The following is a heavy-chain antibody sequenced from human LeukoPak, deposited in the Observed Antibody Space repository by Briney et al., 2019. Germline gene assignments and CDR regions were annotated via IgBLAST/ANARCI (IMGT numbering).Heavy chain of an antibody. D-gene: IGHD1-26*01. CDR3: ARHAVGATRAFDI. CDR1: GGSISSSSYY. J-gene: IGHJ3*02. Sequence: SETLSLTCTVSGGSISSSSYYWGWLRQPPGKGLEWIGSIYYSGSTYYNPSLKSRVTISVDTSKNQFSLKLSSVTAADTAVYYCARHAVGATRAFDIWGQGTMVTVSS. V-gene: IGHV4-39*01. CDR2: IYYSGST.